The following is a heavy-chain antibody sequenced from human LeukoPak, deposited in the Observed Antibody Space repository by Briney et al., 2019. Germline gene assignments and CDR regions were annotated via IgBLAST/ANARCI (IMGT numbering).Heavy chain of an antibody. CDR3: AKDRYCNGSSCALYYFDS. V-gene: IGHV3-23*01. J-gene: IGHJ4*02. Sequence: PGGSLRLSSAASGFTFSSYVMSWVRQAPGKGLEWVSTISDSGGSTYYTDSVKGRFTISRDNSKNTLYLQMNSLRAEDTAVYYCAKDRYCNGSSCALYYFDSWGQGTLVTVSS. CDR1: GFTFSSYV. CDR2: ISDSGGST. D-gene: IGHD2-15*01.